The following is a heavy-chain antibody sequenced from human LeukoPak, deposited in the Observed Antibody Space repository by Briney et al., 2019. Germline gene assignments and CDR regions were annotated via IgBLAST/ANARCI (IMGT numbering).Heavy chain of an antibody. V-gene: IGHV3-7*01. D-gene: IGHD1-1*01. CDR2: IDEDGSET. J-gene: IGHJ3*01. CDR3: VRYGRRANDQPFDV. Sequence: GGSLRLSCEVSGFTFSNYWMMWIRQAPGKGLEWVASIDEDGSETNYVDSVTGRFTVSRDHAKNSLFLQMNSLRAEDTAVYYCVRYGRRANDQPFDVWGQGTMVTVSS. CDR1: GFTFSNYW.